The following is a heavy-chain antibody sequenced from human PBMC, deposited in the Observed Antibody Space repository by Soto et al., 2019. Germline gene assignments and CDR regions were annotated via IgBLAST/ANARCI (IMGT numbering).Heavy chain of an antibody. J-gene: IGHJ3*02. V-gene: IGHV4-39*01. Sequence: SETLSLTCTVSGGSISSSSYYWGWIRQPPGKGLEWIGSIYYSGSTYYNPSLKSRVTISVDTSKNQFSLKLSSVTAADTAVYYCARHVTYVWGSYLEGAFDIWAQGKMVTVSS. CDR1: GGSISSSSYY. CDR3: ARHVTYVWGSYLEGAFDI. D-gene: IGHD3-16*01. CDR2: IYYSGST.